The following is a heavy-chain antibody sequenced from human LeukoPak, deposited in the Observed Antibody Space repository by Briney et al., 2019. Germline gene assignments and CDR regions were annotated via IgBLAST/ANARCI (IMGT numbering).Heavy chain of an antibody. J-gene: IGHJ4*02. CDR1: GFTFSSYA. CDR3: TTVGSGSYYNSGSDY. CDR2: IKSKTDGGTT. V-gene: IGHV3-15*01. D-gene: IGHD3-10*01. Sequence: GGSLRLSCAASGFTFSSYAMSWVRQAPGKGLEWVGRIKSKTDGGTTDYAAPVKGRFTISRDDSKNTLYLQMNSLKTEDTAVYYCTTVGSGSYYNSGSDYWGQGTLVTVSS.